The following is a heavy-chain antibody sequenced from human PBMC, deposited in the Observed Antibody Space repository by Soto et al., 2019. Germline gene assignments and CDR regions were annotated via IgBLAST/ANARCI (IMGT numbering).Heavy chain of an antibody. CDR2: IVPIFGSP. CDR3: ARDGGTSAQPYFFDF. CDR1: GGTFGSHT. J-gene: IGHJ4*02. D-gene: IGHD2-8*02. V-gene: IGHV1-69*01. Sequence: QVQLVQSGAQVKKPGSSVKVSCKASGGTFGSHTIAWVRLAPGRGLEWMGGIVPIFGSPNYAQKFQGRVTITAHESSSTVYMELSSLRPGDTAVYYCARDGGTSAQPYFFDFWGQGTLVTVSS.